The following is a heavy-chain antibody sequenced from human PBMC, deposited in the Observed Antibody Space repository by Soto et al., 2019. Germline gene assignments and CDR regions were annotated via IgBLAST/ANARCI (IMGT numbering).Heavy chain of an antibody. CDR3: ARDPELHGLDY. CDR2: ISYRGST. V-gene: IGHV4-59*01. J-gene: IGHJ4*02. Sequence: PSETLSRTCNVSGTSIISYCWTGSRQPPGKALEWIGYISYRGSTKYNPSLKSRVAISLDTSRNQFSLKLTPVTASDTAIYFCARDPELHGLDYWGQGTLVTVSS. CDR1: GTSIISYC. D-gene: IGHD2-21*01.